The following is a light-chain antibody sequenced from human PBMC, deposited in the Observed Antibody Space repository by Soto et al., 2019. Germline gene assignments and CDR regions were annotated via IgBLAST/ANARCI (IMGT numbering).Light chain of an antibody. CDR2: WAS. CDR3: QQYYSTPLT. Sequence: DIVMTQSPASLAVSLCERATVNCEGSEIVLYSSNNKNYLAWYQQKLGQPPKLLIYWASTRESGVPDRFSGSGSGTDFTLTINSLQAEDVAVYYCQQYYSTPLTFGGGTKVDI. V-gene: IGKV4-1*01. CDR1: EIVLYSSNNKNY. J-gene: IGKJ4*01.